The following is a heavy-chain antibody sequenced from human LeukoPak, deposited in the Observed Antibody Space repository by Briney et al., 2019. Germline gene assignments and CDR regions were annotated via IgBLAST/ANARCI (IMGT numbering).Heavy chain of an antibody. D-gene: IGHD3-22*01. CDR2: IWYDGRNK. J-gene: IGHJ3*02. CDR1: GFTFSSYG. Sequence: PGRSLRLSCAASGFTFSSYGMHWVGQAPGRGLEWVALIWYDGRNKYYADSVKGRFTISRDNSKNTLSLQLNSLRDEDTAVYYCARDGGSSGYHDALDIWAQGKMVTVSA. CDR3: ARDGGSSGYHDALDI. V-gene: IGHV3-33*01.